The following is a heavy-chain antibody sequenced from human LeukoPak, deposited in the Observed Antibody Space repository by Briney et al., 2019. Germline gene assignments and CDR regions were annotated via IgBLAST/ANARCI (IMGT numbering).Heavy chain of an antibody. D-gene: IGHD6-19*01. Sequence: SETLSLTCAVYGGSFGDYYWTWIRQPPGKGLEWIGEINHRGSTHYNPSLKSRVTISVDTSKKQFSLKLSSVTAADTAVYYCATYSTGFDIWGQGTVVTVSS. V-gene: IGHV4-34*01. J-gene: IGHJ3*02. CDR1: GGSFGDYY. CDR3: ATYSTGFDI. CDR2: INHRGST.